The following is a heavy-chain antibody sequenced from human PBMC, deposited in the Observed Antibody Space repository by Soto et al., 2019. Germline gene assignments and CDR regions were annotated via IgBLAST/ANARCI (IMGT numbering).Heavy chain of an antibody. J-gene: IGHJ6*02. CDR3: ARTFDYFGMDV. CDR2: IYHAGSV. Sequence: SETLSLTCAVSGYSIGSGYYWAWIRQSPGKGLEWIGSIYHAGSVYYNPSLNGRVALSMDTSKNHFSLKLTSVTAADTAVYYCARTFDYFGMDVWGQGTTVTVSS. V-gene: IGHV4-38-2*01. CDR1: GYSIGSGYY.